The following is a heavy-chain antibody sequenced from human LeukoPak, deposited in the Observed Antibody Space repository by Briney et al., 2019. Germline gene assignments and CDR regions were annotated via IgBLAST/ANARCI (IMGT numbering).Heavy chain of an antibody. Sequence: SGTLSLTCTVSGGSISSGDYYWSWIRQPPGKGLEWIGYIYYSGSTYYNPSLKSRVTISVDTSKNQFSLKLSSVTAADTAVYYCARVPYDFWSGYYPKESYNWFDPWGQGTLVTVSS. CDR2: IYYSGST. CDR3: ARVPYDFWSGYYPKESYNWFDP. J-gene: IGHJ5*02. CDR1: GGSISSGDYY. V-gene: IGHV4-30-4*08. D-gene: IGHD3-3*01.